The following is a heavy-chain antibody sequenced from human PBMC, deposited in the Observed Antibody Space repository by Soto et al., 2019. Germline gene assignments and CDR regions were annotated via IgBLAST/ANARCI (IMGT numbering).Heavy chain of an antibody. CDR2: IKGKTEGGTT. J-gene: IGHJ4*02. Sequence: EVQLVESGGGLVKPGGSLRLSCAASGFTVTNAWMSWVRQAPGKGLEWVGRIKGKTEGGTTDYAAPVRGRFTMSRDDSRHTLYLQMNSLKTEAAAVYYCTTVPSGWRAPGGWGQGTLVTVSS. V-gene: IGHV3-15*01. D-gene: IGHD3-3*01. CDR1: GFTVTNAW. CDR3: TTVPSGWRAPGG.